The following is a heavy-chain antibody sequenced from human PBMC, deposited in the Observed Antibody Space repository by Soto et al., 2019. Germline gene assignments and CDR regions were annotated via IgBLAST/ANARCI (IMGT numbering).Heavy chain of an antibody. CDR1: GFTFSNYG. CDR3: AKEMIASTLADFFDH. D-gene: IGHD2-21*01. J-gene: IGHJ4*02. Sequence: EVQLLESGGGLIQPGGSLRLSCEASGFTFSNYGMTWVRLAPGKGLEWVSTISGSGGRTFYADPVKGRFTISRDNSKNTLYLQMKSLRAEDTAVYYCAKEMIASTLADFFDHWGQGTLVTVSS. V-gene: IGHV3-23*01. CDR2: ISGSGGRT.